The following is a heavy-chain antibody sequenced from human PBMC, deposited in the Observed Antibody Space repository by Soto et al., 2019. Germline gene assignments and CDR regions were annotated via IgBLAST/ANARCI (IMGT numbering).Heavy chain of an antibody. V-gene: IGHV1-2*04. Sequence: ASVKVSCKSSGDSFNDYYLHWVRPAPGQGLEWMGWINPNSGVTKYAQKFQGWVTMTRDTSIRTVYMELSRLRSDDTAVYYCARESGGATATLDYYYFYMDIWGKGTTVTVSS. CDR3: ARESGGATATLDYYYFYMDI. J-gene: IGHJ6*03. D-gene: IGHD5-12*01. CDR1: GDSFNDYY. CDR2: INPNSGVT.